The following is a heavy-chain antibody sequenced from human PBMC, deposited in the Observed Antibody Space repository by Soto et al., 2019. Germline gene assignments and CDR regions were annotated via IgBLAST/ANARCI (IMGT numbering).Heavy chain of an antibody. J-gene: IGHJ5*02. D-gene: IGHD2-2*01. Sequence: SETLSLTCSVSGGSISYNSYYWGWIRQPPGKGLEWVGGIFYTGTTYYGPSPKDRVTISVDTSKNSFSLNLTSVTAADTAVYFCARLVVVAPVANAWGQGTLVTVSS. CDR3: ARLVVVAPVANA. CDR1: GGSISYNSYY. V-gene: IGHV4-39*02. CDR2: IFYTGTT.